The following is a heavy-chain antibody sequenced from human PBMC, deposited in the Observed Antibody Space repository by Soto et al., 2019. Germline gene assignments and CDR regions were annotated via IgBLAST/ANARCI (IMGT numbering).Heavy chain of an antibody. J-gene: IGHJ5*02. CDR2: IYDSGST. V-gene: IGHV4-4*09. CDR1: GGSISSYY. CDR3: ARIVRSYGTWFDP. Sequence: QVQLQESGPGLVKPSETLSLTCTVSGGSISSYYWSWIRQPPGKGLEWIGYIYDSGSTNYNPSLKGPVTISTGTSKVRFALNLSSVSAAETAVYYWARIVRSYGTWFDPWGQGTLVTVSS. D-gene: IGHD5-18*01.